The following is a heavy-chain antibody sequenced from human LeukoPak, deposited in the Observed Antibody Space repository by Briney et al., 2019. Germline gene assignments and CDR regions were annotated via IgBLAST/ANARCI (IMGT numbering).Heavy chain of an antibody. CDR2: IYTSGST. J-gene: IGHJ6*03. V-gene: IGHV4-39*07. D-gene: IGHD6-6*01. CDR1: GGSISSSSYY. CDR3: ARGISGTSSRYYYYMDV. Sequence: PSETLSLTCTVSGGSISSSSYYWGWIRQPPGKGLEWIGRIYTSGSTNYNPSLESRVTMSVDTSKNQFSLKLRSVTAADTAVYYCARGISGTSSRYYYYMDVWGKGTTVTVSS.